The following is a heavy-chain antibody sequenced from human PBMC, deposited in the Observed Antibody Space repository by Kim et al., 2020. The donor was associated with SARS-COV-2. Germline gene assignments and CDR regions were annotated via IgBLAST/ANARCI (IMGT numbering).Heavy chain of an antibody. Sequence: SVKVSCKASGFTFTSSAVQWVRQARGQRLEWIGWIVVGSGNTNYAQKFQERVTITRDMSTSTAYMELSSLRSEDTAGDYCSADSNILGVVVIADAFDIW. D-gene: IGHD3-22*01. CDR1: GFTFTSSA. CDR3: SADSNILGVVVIADAFDI. J-gene: IGHJ3*02. CDR2: IVVGSGNT. V-gene: IGHV1-58*01.